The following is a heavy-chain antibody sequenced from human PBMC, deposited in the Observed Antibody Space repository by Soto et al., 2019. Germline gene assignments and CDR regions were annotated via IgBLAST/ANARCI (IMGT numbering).Heavy chain of an antibody. V-gene: IGHV4-59*08. CDR1: SDSISSYY. Sequence: PSETLSLTCTVSSDSISSYYWIWIRQSPGKGLEWIGYTDYSGNTNYNPSLKSRVTISGDTSKNQFSLRLSSVTAADTAVYYCAAASIAAAGAVWFDPWGQGTLVTVSS. D-gene: IGHD6-13*01. CDR3: AAASIAAAGAVWFDP. J-gene: IGHJ5*02. CDR2: TDYSGNT.